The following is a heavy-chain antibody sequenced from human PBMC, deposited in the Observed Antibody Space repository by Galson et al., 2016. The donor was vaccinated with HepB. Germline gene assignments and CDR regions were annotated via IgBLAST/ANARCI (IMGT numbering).Heavy chain of an antibody. V-gene: IGHV3-23*01. CDR1: GFTFSSYA. CDR3: AKDGGVFFRGNFDY. J-gene: IGHJ4*02. Sequence: SLRLSCAASGFTFSSYAMNWVRQAPGKGLEWVSAISGGGGSTYYADSVKGRFTISRDPSKDTLYLQMNSQRAEDTAVYYCAKDGGVFFRGNFDYWGQGTLVTVSS. D-gene: IGHD3-16*02. CDR2: ISGGGGST.